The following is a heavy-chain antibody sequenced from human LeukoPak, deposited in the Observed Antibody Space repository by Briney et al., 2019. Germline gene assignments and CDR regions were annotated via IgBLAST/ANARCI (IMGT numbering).Heavy chain of an antibody. CDR1: GFTASSNY. CDR2: IYSGGST. D-gene: IGHD3-22*01. V-gene: IGHV3-53*01. J-gene: IGHJ4*02. Sequence: GGSLRLSCAASGFTASSNYMSWVRQAPGKGLGWVSVIYSGGSTYYADSVKGRFNIPGDNSKNTLYLQMNSLRAEDTAVYYCARVRGDSSGYYYGFDYWGQGTLVTVSS. CDR3: ARVRGDSSGYYYGFDY.